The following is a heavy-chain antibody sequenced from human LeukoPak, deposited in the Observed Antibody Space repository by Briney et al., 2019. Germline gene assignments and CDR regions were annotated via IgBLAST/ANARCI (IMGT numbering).Heavy chain of an antibody. CDR2: IYTSGST. CDR3: ATSSLYYDILTTRNNLGVGAFDI. D-gene: IGHD3-9*01. CDR1: GGSISSYY. Sequence: PSETLSLTCTVSGGSISSYYWSWIRQPAGKGLEWIGRIYTSGSTNYNPSLKSRVTMSVDTSKNQFSLKLSSVTAADTAMYYCATSSLYYDILTTRNNLGVGAFDIWGQGTMITVSS. J-gene: IGHJ3*02. V-gene: IGHV4-4*07.